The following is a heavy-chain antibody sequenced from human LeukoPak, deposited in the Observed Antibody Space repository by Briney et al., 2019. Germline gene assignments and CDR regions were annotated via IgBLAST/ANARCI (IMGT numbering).Heavy chain of an antibody. CDR2: IYGDGSFT. J-gene: IGHJ4*02. CDR3: AKYSGRAEQPRGYFDY. CDR1: GFTFSNFW. V-gene: IGHV3-74*01. D-gene: IGHD2-21*01. Sequence: PGGSLRLSCAASGFTFSNFWMHWVRQAPGKGLVWVALIYGDGSFTRYADSVKGRFTISRDNPKNTLYLQMNSLRAEDTAVYYCAKYSGRAEQPRGYFDYWGQGTLVTVSS.